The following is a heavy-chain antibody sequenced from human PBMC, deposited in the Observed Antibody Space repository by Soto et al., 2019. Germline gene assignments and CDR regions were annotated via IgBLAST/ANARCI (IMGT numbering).Heavy chain of an antibody. V-gene: IGHV4-31*02. Sequence: QVQLQEWGPGLVRPSETLSLKCSVSGGSITTGGHYWSWLRQHPGKGLEWIGDIYYSGNTYFNPSLNSRVAISIEASMNQSSLNLSSVTAADTAVYYCAHAIGFTGCDGFDIWGQGRLVAVSS. CDR3: AHAIGFTGCDGFDI. D-gene: IGHD2-8*01. CDR2: IYYSGNT. CDR1: GGSITTGGHY. J-gene: IGHJ3*02.